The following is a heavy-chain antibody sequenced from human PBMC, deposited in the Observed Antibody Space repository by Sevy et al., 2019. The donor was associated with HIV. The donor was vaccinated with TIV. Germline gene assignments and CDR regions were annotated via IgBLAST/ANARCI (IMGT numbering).Heavy chain of an antibody. Sequence: ASVKVSCKASGLTFTSSAVQWVRQARGQRLEWIGWIVVGSANANYAQKFQERVTITRDMSTSTAYMELSSLRSEDTAVYYCAADRAEDSIGQGDAFDIWGQGTMVTVSS. D-gene: IGHD6-19*01. CDR3: AADRAEDSIGQGDAFDI. CDR1: GLTFTSSA. CDR2: IVVGSANA. V-gene: IGHV1-58*01. J-gene: IGHJ3*02.